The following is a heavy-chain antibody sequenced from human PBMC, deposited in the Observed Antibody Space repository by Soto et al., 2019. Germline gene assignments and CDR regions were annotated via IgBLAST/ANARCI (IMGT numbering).Heavy chain of an antibody. CDR2: ISGYNGYT. CDR1: GYNFNTYG. J-gene: IGHJ4*02. D-gene: IGHD2-15*01. CDR3: ARDREYSHTDADIDY. V-gene: IGHV1-18*01. Sequence: QVQLMQSGAEVRRPGTSMRISCTTSGYNFNTYGIIWVRQAPGQGLEWMGWISGYNGYTKYAQNFEDRVNVSTAPSTSTAFLELRNLRSGDTALYFCARDREYSHTDADIDYGGQGTLVTVSS.